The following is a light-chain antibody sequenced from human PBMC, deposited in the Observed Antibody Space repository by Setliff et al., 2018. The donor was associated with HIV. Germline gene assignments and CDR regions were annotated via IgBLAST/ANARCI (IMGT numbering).Light chain of an antibody. J-gene: IGLJ1*01. Sequence: LTQPASVSGSPGQSITISCTGTSSDVGHNNYVSWYQQHPGKAPQLIIFDVTKRPSGVSNRFSGSKSGNTAPLTISGLQAEDEGDYYCSSYTGTSTFGFGTGTKGTVL. CDR1: SSDVGHNNY. V-gene: IGLV2-14*03. CDR2: DVT. CDR3: SSYTGTSTFG.